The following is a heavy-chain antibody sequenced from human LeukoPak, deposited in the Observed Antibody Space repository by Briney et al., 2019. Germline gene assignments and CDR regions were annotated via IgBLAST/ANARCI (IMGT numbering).Heavy chain of an antibody. CDR3: ARGAPYDSSKSGAFDI. Sequence: SVKVCCKASGGTFSSYAISWVRQAPGQGLEWMGRIIPILGIANYAQKFQGRVTITADKSTSTAYMELSSLRSEDTAVYYCARGAPYDSSKSGAFDIWGQGTMVTVSS. J-gene: IGHJ3*02. V-gene: IGHV1-69*04. CDR2: IIPILGIA. D-gene: IGHD3-22*01. CDR1: GGTFSSYA.